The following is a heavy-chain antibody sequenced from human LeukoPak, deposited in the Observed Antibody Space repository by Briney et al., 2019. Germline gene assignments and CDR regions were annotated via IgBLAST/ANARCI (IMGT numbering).Heavy chain of an antibody. CDR2: ISGSGDST. V-gene: IGHV3-23*01. Sequence: GGSLRLSCAASGFTFSSYAMSWVRQAPGKGLEWVSAISGSGDSTYYADSVKARFTISRDNSKNTLYLQMNSLRAEDTAVYYCAKDRASKDNGNYPFISFWGQGTLVTVSS. J-gene: IGHJ4*02. CDR1: GFTFSSYA. CDR3: AKDRASKDNGNYPFISF. D-gene: IGHD3-16*02.